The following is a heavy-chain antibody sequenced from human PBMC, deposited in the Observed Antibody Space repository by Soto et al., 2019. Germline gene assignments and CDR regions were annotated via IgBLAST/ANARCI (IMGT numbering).Heavy chain of an antibody. CDR1: GGSISSSSYY. CDR2: IYYSVST. CDR3: ARQGSYYFDY. J-gene: IGHJ4*02. Sequence: QLQLQESGPGLVKPSETLSLTCTVSGGSISSSSYYWGWIRQPPGKGLEWIGSIYYSVSTYYNPSLKSRVTISVDTSKNQFSLKLSSVTAADTAVYYCARQGSYYFDYWGQGTLVTVSS. V-gene: IGHV4-39*01.